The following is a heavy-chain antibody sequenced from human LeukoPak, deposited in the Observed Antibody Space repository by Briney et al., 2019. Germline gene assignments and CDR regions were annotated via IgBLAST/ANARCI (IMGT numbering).Heavy chain of an antibody. V-gene: IGHV1-69*13. Sequence: SVKVSCKASGGTFSNYAISWVRQAPGQGLEWMGGIIPIFGTANYAQKFQGRVTITADEFTSTAYMELSSLRSEDTAVYYCARDLGERQWLDRTGYYYYMDVWGKGTTVTVSS. J-gene: IGHJ6*03. CDR3: ARDLGERQWLDRTGYYYYMDV. CDR2: IIPIFGTA. D-gene: IGHD6-19*01. CDR1: GGTFSNYA.